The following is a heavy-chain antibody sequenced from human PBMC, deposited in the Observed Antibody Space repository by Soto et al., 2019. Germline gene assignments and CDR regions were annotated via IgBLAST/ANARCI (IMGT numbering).Heavy chain of an antibody. CDR1: GIISANFW. J-gene: IGHJ4*01. CDR3: GRVVYSNGRRLDY. Sequence: PGGSLGLSCAATGIISANFWMSVVRHVAGKGLEWEANIKQDGSEKYCEESGKGRFSLSRDNAKNSLHRQMNSLKAEDTAMYLVGRVVYSNGRRLDYRGQGTLVNVSS. CDR2: IKQDGSEK. V-gene: IGHV3-7*01. D-gene: IGHD3-22*01.